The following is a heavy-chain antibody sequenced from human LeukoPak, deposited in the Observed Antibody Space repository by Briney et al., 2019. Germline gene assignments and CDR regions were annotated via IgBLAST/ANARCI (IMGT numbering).Heavy chain of an antibody. CDR1: GGSFSGYY. D-gene: IGHD3-16*02. CDR3: ARGPPSYDYVWGSYRYFNAFDI. V-gene: IGHV4-34*01. CDR2: INHSGST. Sequence: SGTLSLTCAVYGGSFSGYYWSWIRQPPGKGLEWIGEINHSGSTNYNPSLKSRVTISVDTSKNQFSLKLSSVTAADTAVYYCARGPPSYDYVWGSYRYFNAFDIWGQGTMVTVSS. J-gene: IGHJ3*02.